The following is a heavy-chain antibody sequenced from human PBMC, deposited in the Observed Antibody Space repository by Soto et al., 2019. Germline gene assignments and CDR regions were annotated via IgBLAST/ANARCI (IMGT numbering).Heavy chain of an antibody. CDR2: IIPILGIA. J-gene: IGHJ4*02. D-gene: IGHD3-22*01. V-gene: IGHV1-69*02. CDR3: ARSGYYDSSGYYGTYFDY. Sequence: QVQLVQSGAEVKKPGSSVKVSCKASGGTFSSYTISWVRQAPGQGLEWMGRIIPILGIANYAQKFQGRVTITADKSTSTAYMELSSLRSEDTAVYYGARSGYYDSSGYYGTYFDYWGQGTLVTVSP. CDR1: GGTFSSYT.